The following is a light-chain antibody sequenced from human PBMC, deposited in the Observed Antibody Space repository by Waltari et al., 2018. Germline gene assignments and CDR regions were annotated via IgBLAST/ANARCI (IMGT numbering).Light chain of an antibody. CDR1: QSVSSNY. CDR2: DAS. V-gene: IGKV3-20*01. CDR3: QQFGSLPFT. J-gene: IGKJ3*01. Sequence: EIVLTQSPGTLSLSPGERATLSCRARQSVSSNYLAWYQQKPGQAPRLLIYDASSRATGIPDRFSGSGSGTDFTLSISRLEPEDFAVYYCQQFGSLPFTFGPGTKVDIK.